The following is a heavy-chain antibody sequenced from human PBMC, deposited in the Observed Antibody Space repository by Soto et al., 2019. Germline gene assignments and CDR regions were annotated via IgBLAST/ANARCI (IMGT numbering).Heavy chain of an antibody. Sequence: EVQLVESGGGLIQPGGSLRLSCAASGFTVSSNYMSWVRQAPGKGLEWVSVIYSGGSTYYADSVKGRFTISRDNSKNTLYLQMNSLRAEDTAVYYCARAIFWSGYTEYFQHWGQGTPVTVSS. J-gene: IGHJ1*01. CDR3: ARAIFWSGYTEYFQH. D-gene: IGHD3-3*01. CDR2: IYSGGST. CDR1: GFTVSSNY. V-gene: IGHV3-53*01.